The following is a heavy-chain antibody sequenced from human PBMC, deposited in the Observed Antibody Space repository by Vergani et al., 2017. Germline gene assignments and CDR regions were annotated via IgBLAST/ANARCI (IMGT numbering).Heavy chain of an antibody. CDR2: TYHSGTT. Sequence: QVQLQESGPGLVKPSQTLSLTCTVSGDSVSNDDYYWSWIRQHPGKGLEWIGYTYHSGTTYYNPSLESRATISMQTSKNQFSLKLSSVTAADTAVYYCARRLVDTAMVTPTYYMDVWGKGTTVTVSS. D-gene: IGHD5-18*01. CDR3: ARRLVDTAMVTPTYYMDV. V-gene: IGHV4-31*03. J-gene: IGHJ6*03. CDR1: GDSVSNDDYY.